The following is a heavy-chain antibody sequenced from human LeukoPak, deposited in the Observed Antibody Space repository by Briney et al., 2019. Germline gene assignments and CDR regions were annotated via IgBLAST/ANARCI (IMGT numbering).Heavy chain of an antibody. Sequence: LSLTCAVYGGSFSGYYWSWIRQAPGKGLEWVAVISYDGSNKYYADSVKGRFTISRDNSKNTLYLQMNSLRAEDTAVYYCARDRISYTIFTFGLDYWGQGTLVTVSS. J-gene: IGHJ4*02. CDR3: ARDRISYTIFTFGLDY. D-gene: IGHD3-9*01. V-gene: IGHV3-30*03. CDR1: GGSFSGYY. CDR2: ISYDGSNK.